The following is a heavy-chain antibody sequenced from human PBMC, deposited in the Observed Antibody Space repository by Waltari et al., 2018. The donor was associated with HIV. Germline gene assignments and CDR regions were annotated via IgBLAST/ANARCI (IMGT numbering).Heavy chain of an antibody. D-gene: IGHD6-6*01. V-gene: IGHV4-4*02. CDR3: ARVAARTSYYFYYMDV. Sequence: QVQVQESGPGLVKPSGTLSLTCAVSGVSIRSTNWWSWVRQPPGKGLEWIGEISQSGDTNYNPSLKSRVAISVDKSKTQFSLMLSSVTAADTAVYYCARVAARTSYYFYYMDVWGRGTTVTVSS. CDR2: ISQSGDT. J-gene: IGHJ6*03. CDR1: GVSIRSTNW.